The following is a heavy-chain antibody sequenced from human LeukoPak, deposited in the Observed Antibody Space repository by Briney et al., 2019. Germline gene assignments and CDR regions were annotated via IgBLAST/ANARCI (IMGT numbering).Heavy chain of an antibody. CDR3: AREWGGGAFDI. D-gene: IGHD3-16*01. J-gene: IGHJ3*02. CDR2: IYYSGST. CDR1: GGSISSYY. V-gene: IGHV4-59*01. Sequence: SETLSLTCTVSGGSISSYYWSWIRQPPGKGLEWIGYIYYSGSTNYNPSLKSRVTISVDTSKKQIFLKLSSVTAADTAVYYCAREWGGGAFDIWGQGTMVTVSS.